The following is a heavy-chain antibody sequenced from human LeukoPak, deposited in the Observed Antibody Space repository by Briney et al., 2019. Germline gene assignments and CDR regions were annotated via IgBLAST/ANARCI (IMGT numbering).Heavy chain of an antibody. CDR3: ARRYSSSSGASDAFDF. Sequence: GESLKISCKASGYRFTSYWIGWVRQMPGKGREWMGIIYPGDSDTRYSPSFQGQVSILADKSISTAYLQWSSLKASDTAMYYCARRYSSSSGASDAFDFWGQGTMVTVSS. CDR2: IYPGDSDT. CDR1: GYRFTSYW. V-gene: IGHV5-51*01. J-gene: IGHJ3*01. D-gene: IGHD6-6*01.